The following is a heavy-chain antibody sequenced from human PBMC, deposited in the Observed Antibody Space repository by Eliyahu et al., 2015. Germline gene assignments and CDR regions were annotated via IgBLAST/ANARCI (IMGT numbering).Heavy chain of an antibody. J-gene: IGHJ4*02. D-gene: IGHD2-8*01. CDR3: TGNGLDF. Sequence: EVQLVESGGDLVQPGGXLXLSCXASGFTFSGSAMHWVRQASGKGLEWVGRIRDKTNNYATTYAASVKGRFSISRDDSKNTAYLQMDSLKTDDTAVYYCTGNGLDFWGQGTLVTVSS. CDR2: IRDKTNNYAT. V-gene: IGHV3-73*01. CDR1: GFTFSGSA.